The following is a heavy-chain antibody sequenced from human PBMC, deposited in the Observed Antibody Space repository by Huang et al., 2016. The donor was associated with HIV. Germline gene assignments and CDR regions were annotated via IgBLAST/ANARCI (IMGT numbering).Heavy chain of an antibody. CDR3: ARHAGTSRRYYFDF. V-gene: IGHV4-39*01. J-gene: IGHJ4*02. CDR2: MYFSGST. D-gene: IGHD2-2*01. Sequence: QVQLQESGPGLVRPSETLSLTCIVSGVSINSRTYYWGWIRQPPGRGLEWLGSMYFSGSTYYNPALKSRVNMSIDTSKNEFSLKLGSVTAADTAVYYCARHAGTSRRYYFDFWGRGTLVTVSS. CDR1: GVSINSRTYY.